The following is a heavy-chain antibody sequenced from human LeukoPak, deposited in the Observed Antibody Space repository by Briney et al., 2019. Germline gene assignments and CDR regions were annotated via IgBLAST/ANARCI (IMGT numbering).Heavy chain of an antibody. CDR3: AKDGKYCSSTSCYLNYYYYGMDV. CDR1: GFTFSSYG. V-gene: IGHV3-30*18. Sequence: GGSLRLSCAASGFTFSSYGMHWVRQAPGKGLEWVAVISYDGGNKYYADSVKGRFTISRDNSKNTLYLQMNSLRAEDTAVYYCAKDGKYCSSTSCYLNYYYYGMDVWGKGTTVTVSS. J-gene: IGHJ6*04. CDR2: ISYDGGNK. D-gene: IGHD2-2*01.